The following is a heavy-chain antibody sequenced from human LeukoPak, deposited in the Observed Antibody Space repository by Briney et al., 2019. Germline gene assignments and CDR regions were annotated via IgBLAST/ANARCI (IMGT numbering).Heavy chain of an antibody. CDR3: ARHGIAAAGRKVRYYFDY. CDR2: IYYSGST. V-gene: IGHV4-39*01. J-gene: IGHJ4*02. CDR1: GGSISSSSYY. Sequence: SETLSLTCTVSGGSISSSSYYWGWVRQPPGKGLEWIGSIYYSGSTYYNPSLKSRVTISVDTSKNQFSLKLSSVTAADTAVYYCARHGIAAAGRKVRYYFDYWGQGTLVTVSS. D-gene: IGHD6-13*01.